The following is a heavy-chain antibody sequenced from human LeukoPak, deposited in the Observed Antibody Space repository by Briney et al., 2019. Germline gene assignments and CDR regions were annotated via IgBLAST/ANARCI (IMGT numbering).Heavy chain of an antibody. CDR1: GFTFSSYG. Sequence: GGPLRLSCAASGFTFSSYGMHWVRQAPGKGLEWVAVISYGGSNKYYADSVKGRFTISRDNSKNTLYLKMNSLRAEDTAVYYCAKDLIYGRTDDAVDIWGQGTMVTVSS. CDR2: ISYGGSNK. D-gene: IGHD4-23*01. J-gene: IGHJ3*02. V-gene: IGHV3-30*18. CDR3: AKDLIYGRTDDAVDI.